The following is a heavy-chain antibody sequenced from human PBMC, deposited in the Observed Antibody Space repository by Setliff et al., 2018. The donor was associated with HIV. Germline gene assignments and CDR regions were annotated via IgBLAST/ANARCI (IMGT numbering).Heavy chain of an antibody. V-gene: IGHV3-30*04. CDR2: ISYDGSNE. CDR1: GFTFSDYV. J-gene: IGHJ4*02. Sequence: GGSLRLSCAASGFTFSDYVMYWVRQAPGKGLEWVTVISYDGSNEPYADSVKGRFTISRDNSKNTLYLQMNSLRAEDTAVYYCTRDGGGDYGVYAPDYWGQGTLVTVSS. D-gene: IGHD4-17*01. CDR3: TRDGGGDYGVYAPDY.